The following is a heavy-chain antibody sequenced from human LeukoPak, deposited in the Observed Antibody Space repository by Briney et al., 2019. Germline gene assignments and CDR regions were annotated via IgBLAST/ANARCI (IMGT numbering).Heavy chain of an antibody. CDR3: ARRPPKDDILTGYYN. V-gene: IGHV5-51*01. CDR2: VYPGDSDA. Sequence: GESLKISCRGSGHSFTNYWIAWVRQMPGKGLEWMGIVYPGDSDARYSPSFQGPVTISADKSISTAYLQWSSLKASDTAMYYCARRPPKDDILTGYYNWGQGTLVTVSS. CDR1: GHSFTNYW. J-gene: IGHJ4*02. D-gene: IGHD3-9*01.